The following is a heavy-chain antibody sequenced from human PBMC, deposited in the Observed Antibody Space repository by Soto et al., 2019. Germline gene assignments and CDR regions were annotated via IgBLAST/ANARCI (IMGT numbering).Heavy chain of an antibody. CDR3: ARVTTATAHSRVWFAP. Sequence: SVKVSCKASGGTFSSYAISWVRQAPGQGLEWMGGIIPIFGTANYAQKFQGRVTITADESTSTAYMELSSLRSEDTAVYYCARVTTATAHSRVWFAPWGQGNLVTVSS. V-gene: IGHV1-69*13. D-gene: IGHD2-21*02. J-gene: IGHJ5*02. CDR1: GGTFSSYA. CDR2: IIPIFGTA.